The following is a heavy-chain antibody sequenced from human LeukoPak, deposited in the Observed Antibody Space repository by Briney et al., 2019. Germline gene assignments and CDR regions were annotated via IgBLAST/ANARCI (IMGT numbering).Heavy chain of an antibody. D-gene: IGHD7-27*01. CDR1: GASLSSDY. V-gene: IGHV4-4*09. J-gene: IGHJ2*01. Sequence: SETLSLTCTVSGASLSSDYWSWIRLPPGKELEGIGYIYTSGTTSYNPSLKSRVTMSVDMSKNHVSLNLTSVTAADTAVYYCARVLTTWGNWYFDLWGRGTLVTVSS. CDR3: ARVLTTWGNWYFDL. CDR2: IYTSGTT.